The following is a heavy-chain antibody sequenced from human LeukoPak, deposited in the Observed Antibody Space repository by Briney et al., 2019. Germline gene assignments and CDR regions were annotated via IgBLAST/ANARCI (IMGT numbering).Heavy chain of an antibody. V-gene: IGHV4-34*01. CDR2: INHSGST. J-gene: IGHJ4*02. D-gene: IGHD2-15*01. Sequence: SETLSLTCAVYGGSFSGYYWSWIRQPPGKGLEWIGEINHSGSTNYNPSFKSRITISVDTSRNQFSLQLSSVTAADTAVYYCARIHRYCSGGACYVLDNWGQGTLVAVSS. CDR3: ARIHRYCSGGACYVLDN. CDR1: GGSFSGYY.